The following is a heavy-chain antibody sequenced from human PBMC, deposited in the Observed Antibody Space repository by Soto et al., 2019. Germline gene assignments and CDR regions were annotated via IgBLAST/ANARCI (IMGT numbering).Heavy chain of an antibody. D-gene: IGHD6-6*01. CDR2: IYTNDNT. J-gene: IGHJ4*02. CDR3: ASGLCRSSHFDC. CDR1: GFTVSSNY. Sequence: EVQLVESRGGLIQTGGSLRLSCADSGFTVSSNYMSWVRQAPGKGLEWVSTIYTNDNTFYADSVKGRFSISRDNSKHTLYLQMNSLRAEDTAVYCCASGLCRSSHFDCCGQGPLLPVSS. V-gene: IGHV3-53*01.